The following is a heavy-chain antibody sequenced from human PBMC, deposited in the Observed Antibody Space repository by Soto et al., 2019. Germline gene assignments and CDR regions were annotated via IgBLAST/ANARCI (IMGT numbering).Heavy chain of an antibody. CDR1: GFTFSSYA. CDR2: ISYDGSNK. V-gene: IGHV3-30*01. Sequence: PGGSLRLSCAASGFTFSSYAMHWVRQAPGKGLEWVAVISYDGSNKYYADSVKGRFTISRDNSKNTLYLQMNSLRAEDTAVYYCARVRGLPRVNYYYYYGMDVWGQGTTVTVSS. D-gene: IGHD2-21*01. J-gene: IGHJ6*02. CDR3: ARVRGLPRVNYYYYYGMDV.